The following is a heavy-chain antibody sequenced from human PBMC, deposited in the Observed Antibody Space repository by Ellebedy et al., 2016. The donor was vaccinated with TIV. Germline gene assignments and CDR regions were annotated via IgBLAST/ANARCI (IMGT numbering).Heavy chain of an antibody. J-gene: IGHJ4*02. Sequence: GESLKISCAASGFAFSSYAMSWVRQAPGKGLEWVSTLDNSGRSTYYADSVKGRFTRSRDNSKNTLYLQVNSLTAEDTAVYYCAKLAGVNVGYFDYWGQGTLVTVSS. CDR3: AKLAGVNVGYFDY. D-gene: IGHD1-26*01. CDR1: GFAFSSYA. V-gene: IGHV3-23*05. CDR2: LDNSGRST.